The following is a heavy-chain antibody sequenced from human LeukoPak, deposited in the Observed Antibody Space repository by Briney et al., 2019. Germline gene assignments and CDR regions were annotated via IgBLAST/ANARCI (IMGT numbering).Heavy chain of an antibody. D-gene: IGHD6-13*01. CDR3: ARDRGVYSRTLED. Sequence: GGSLRLSCAASGFIFSDYYMSWIRQAPGKGLEWVSYISSSGSTIYYADPVKGRFTISRDNAKNSLYLQMNSLRAEDTAVYYCARDRGVYSRTLEDWGQGTLVTVSS. CDR1: GFIFSDYY. J-gene: IGHJ4*02. V-gene: IGHV3-11*04. CDR2: ISSSGSTI.